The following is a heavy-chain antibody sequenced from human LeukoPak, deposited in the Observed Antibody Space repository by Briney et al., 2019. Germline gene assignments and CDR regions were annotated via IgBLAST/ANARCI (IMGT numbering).Heavy chain of an antibody. V-gene: IGHV3-74*01. J-gene: IGHJ4*02. CDR1: GFTFSSYW. CDR3: ASTYNSSGNDY. D-gene: IGHD3-22*01. CDR2: INSDGSST. Sequence: GGSLRLSCAASGFTFSSYWMHWVRQAPGKVLVWVSRINSDGSSTSYADSVKGRFTISRDNAKNTLYLQMNSLRAEDTAVYYCASTYNSSGNDYWGQGTLVTVSS.